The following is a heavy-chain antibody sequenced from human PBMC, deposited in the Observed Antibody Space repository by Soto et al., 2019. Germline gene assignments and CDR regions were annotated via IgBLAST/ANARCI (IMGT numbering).Heavy chain of an antibody. Sequence: QVQLVESGGGVVQPGRSLRLSCAASGFTFSISGMHWVRQAPGKGLEWVTLISYDRSDEYYADSVKGRFTISRDNSKNTLFLQMSSLTADDTAVYYCAKASTQAPHYFDHWGQGTLVTVSS. V-gene: IGHV3-30*18. CDR2: ISYDRSDE. J-gene: IGHJ4*02. CDR3: AKASTQAPHYFDH. CDR1: GFTFSISG.